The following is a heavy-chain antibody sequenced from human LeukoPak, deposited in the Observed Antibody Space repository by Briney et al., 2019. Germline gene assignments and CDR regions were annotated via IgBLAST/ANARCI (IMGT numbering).Heavy chain of an antibody. J-gene: IGHJ4*02. D-gene: IGHD3-22*01. V-gene: IGHV4-4*07. CDR2: IYTSGST. CDR1: GGSISSYY. Sequence: SETLSLTCTVSGGSISSYYWSWIRQPAGKGLEWTGRIYTSGSTNYNPSLKSRVTMSVDTSKNQFSLKLSSVTAADTAVYYCARTPDYYDSSGYSLLFDYWGQGTLVTVSS. CDR3: ARTPDYYDSSGYSLLFDY.